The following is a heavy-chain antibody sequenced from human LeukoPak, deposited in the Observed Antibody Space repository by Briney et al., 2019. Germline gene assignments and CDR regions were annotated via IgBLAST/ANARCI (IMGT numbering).Heavy chain of an antibody. J-gene: IGHJ4*02. CDR1: GGSISSYY. D-gene: IGHD7-27*01. CDR3: ARVNVANWDFDY. CDR2: IYYSGST. Sequence: SETLSLTCTVSGGSISSYYWTWIRQPPGKGLEWIGYIYYSGSTNYNPSLKSRVTISVDTSKNQFSLKLSSVTAADTAVYYCARVNVANWDFDYWGQGTLVTVSS. V-gene: IGHV4-59*08.